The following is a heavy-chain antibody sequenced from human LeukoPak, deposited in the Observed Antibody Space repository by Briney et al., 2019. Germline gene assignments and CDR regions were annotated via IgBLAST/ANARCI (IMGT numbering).Heavy chain of an antibody. Sequence: SETLSLTCAVSGGSISSSNWWSWVRQPPGKGLEWVGEIYHSGSTNYNPSLKSRVTISVDKSKNQFSLKLSSVTAADTAVYYCARTWFCSSTSCYVSWFDPWGQGTLVTVSS. CDR2: IYHSGST. CDR1: GGSISSSNW. D-gene: IGHD2-2*01. V-gene: IGHV4-4*02. J-gene: IGHJ5*02. CDR3: ARTWFCSSTSCYVSWFDP.